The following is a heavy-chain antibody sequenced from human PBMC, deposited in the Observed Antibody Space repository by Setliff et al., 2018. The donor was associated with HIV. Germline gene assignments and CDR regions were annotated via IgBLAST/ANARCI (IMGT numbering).Heavy chain of an antibody. CDR1: GFTFSSYN. Sequence: GGSLRLSCAASGFTFSSYNMHWVRHAPGKGLEWVAVITHDGSSKYYADSVKGRFTISRDNAKNTVYLQMNSLKTEDTALYYCADIGAGDHYWGQGTLVTVSS. CDR2: ITHDGSSK. CDR3: ADIGAGDHY. J-gene: IGHJ4*02. V-gene: IGHV3-30*07. D-gene: IGHD7-27*01.